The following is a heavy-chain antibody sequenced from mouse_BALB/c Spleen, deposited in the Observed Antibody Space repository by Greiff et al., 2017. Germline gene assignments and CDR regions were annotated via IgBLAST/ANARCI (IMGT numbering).Heavy chain of an antibody. CDR2: ILPGSGST. Sequence: QVQLQQSGAELMKPGASVKISCKATGYTFSSYWIEWVKQRPGHGLEWIGEILPGSGSTNYNEKFKGKATFTADTSSNTAYMQLSSLTSEDSAVYYCARGGSGYVGYYAMDYWGQGTPVTVSS. CDR1: GYTFSSYW. V-gene: IGHV1-9*01. CDR3: ARGGSGYVGYYAMDY. D-gene: IGHD3-1*01. J-gene: IGHJ4*01.